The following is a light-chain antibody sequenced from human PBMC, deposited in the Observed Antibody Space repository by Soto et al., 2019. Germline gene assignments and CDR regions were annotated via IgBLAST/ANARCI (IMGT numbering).Light chain of an antibody. Sequence: QSVLTQPASVSGSPGQSITISCTGTSSDVGGYDYVSWYQQLPGKAPKLLIYDVNNRPSGVSHRFSGSKSGNTASLTISGLQAEDEADYYCSSYTGSSTFVFGTGTKLTVL. CDR3: SSYTGSSTFV. CDR2: DVN. V-gene: IGLV2-14*01. J-gene: IGLJ1*01. CDR1: SSDVGGYDY.